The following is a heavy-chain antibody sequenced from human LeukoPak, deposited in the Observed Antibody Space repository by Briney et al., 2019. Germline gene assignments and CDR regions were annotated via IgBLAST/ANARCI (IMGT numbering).Heavy chain of an antibody. CDR2: ISSSSSYI. D-gene: IGHD2-2*01. V-gene: IGHV3-21*01. Sequence: GGSLRLSCAASGFTFSSYSMNWVRQAPGKGLEWVSSISSSSSYIYYADSVKGRFTISRDNAKNSLYLQMNSLRAEDTAVYYCARDPNYCSSTSCFDYWGQGTLVTVSS. J-gene: IGHJ4*02. CDR1: GFTFSSYS. CDR3: ARDPNYCSSTSCFDY.